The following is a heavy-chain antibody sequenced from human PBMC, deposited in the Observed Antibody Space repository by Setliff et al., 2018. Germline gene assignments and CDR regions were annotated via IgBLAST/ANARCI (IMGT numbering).Heavy chain of an antibody. Sequence: TSETLSLTCTVSGGSISYNYWSRIRQPAGKGLQWIGRINTSGSTKYNPSLKSRVTMSVDTSKNQFSLKLSAVTAADTAVYYCARDVGGEGYFDSWGQGTLVTVSS. V-gene: IGHV4-4*07. CDR1: GGSISYNY. CDR3: ARDVGGEGYFDS. D-gene: IGHD3-10*01. J-gene: IGHJ4*02. CDR2: INTSGST.